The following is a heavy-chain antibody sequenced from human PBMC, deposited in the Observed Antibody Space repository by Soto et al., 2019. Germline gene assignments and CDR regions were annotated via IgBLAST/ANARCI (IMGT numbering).Heavy chain of an antibody. V-gene: IGHV4-31*03. CDR3: ARNRAYYYDSSGYPDY. CDR2: IYYSGST. J-gene: IGHJ4*02. D-gene: IGHD3-22*01. Sequence: QVQVQESGPGLVKPSQTLSLTCTVSGGSISSGGYYWSWIRQHPGKVLEWIGYIYYSGSTYYNPSVKSRVTRSVDTSNNQFTLKLSSVTAADTAVYYCARNRAYYYDSSGYPDYWGQGTLVTVSS. CDR1: GGSISSGGYY.